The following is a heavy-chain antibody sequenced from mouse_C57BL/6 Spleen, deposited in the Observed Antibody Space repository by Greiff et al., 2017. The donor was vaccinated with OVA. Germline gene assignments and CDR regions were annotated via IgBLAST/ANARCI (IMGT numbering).Heavy chain of an antibody. CDR2: ISSGGSYT. CDR1: GFTFSSYG. CDR3: ARDYGNYAMDY. J-gene: IGHJ4*01. V-gene: IGHV5-6*02. D-gene: IGHD2-1*01. Sequence: EVKLVESGGDLVKPGGSLKLSCAASGFTFSSYGMSWVRQTPDKRLEWVATISSGGSYTYYPDSVKGRFTISRDNAKNTLYLQMSSLKSEDTAMYYCARDYGNYAMDYWGQGTSVTVSS.